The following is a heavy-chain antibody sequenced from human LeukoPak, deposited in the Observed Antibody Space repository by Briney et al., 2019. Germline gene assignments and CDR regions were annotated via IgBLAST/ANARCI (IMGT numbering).Heavy chain of an antibody. CDR1: GFTFSSYA. CDR3: ARDRKRYFDLISY. D-gene: IGHD3-9*01. J-gene: IGHJ4*02. CDR2: IKQDGSEK. V-gene: IGHV3-7*01. Sequence: PGGSLRLSCAASGFTFSSYAMHWVRQAPGKGLEWVANIKQDGSEKYYVDSVKGRFTISRDNAKNLLYLQMNSLRAEDTAVYYCARDRKRYFDLISYWGQGTLVTVSS.